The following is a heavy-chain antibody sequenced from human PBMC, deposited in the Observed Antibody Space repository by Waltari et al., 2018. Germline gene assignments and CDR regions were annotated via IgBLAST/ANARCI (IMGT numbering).Heavy chain of an antibody. J-gene: IGHJ4*02. Sequence: QLQLQESGPGLVKPSETLSLTCTVSRSSIRNNNYYWGWVRQPPGKGLEWIGSFYKSGTTDYNPSLKGRVTISVDTSNSQFSLKLNSVTAADTAVYYCVRGYPDIVATISDYWGQGTLVIVSS. CDR1: RSSIRNNNYY. CDR2: FYKSGTT. D-gene: IGHD5-12*01. V-gene: IGHV4-39*07. CDR3: VRGYPDIVATISDY.